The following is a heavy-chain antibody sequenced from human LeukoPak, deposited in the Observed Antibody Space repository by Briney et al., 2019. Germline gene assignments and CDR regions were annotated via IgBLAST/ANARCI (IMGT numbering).Heavy chain of an antibody. CDR3: ARGLYSSSWYPRRSLTYYFDY. V-gene: IGHV4-39*01. D-gene: IGHD6-13*01. CDR1: GGSISSSSYY. CDR2: IYYSGST. Sequence: SETLSLTCTVSGGSISSSSYYWGWIRQPPGKGLEWIGSIYYSGSTYYNPSLKSRVTISVDTSKNQFSLKLSSVTAADTAVYYCARGLYSSSWYPRRSLTYYFDYWGQGTLATVSS. J-gene: IGHJ4*02.